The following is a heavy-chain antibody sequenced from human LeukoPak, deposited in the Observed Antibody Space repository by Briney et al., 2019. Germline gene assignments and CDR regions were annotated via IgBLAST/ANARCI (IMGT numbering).Heavy chain of an antibody. J-gene: IGHJ4*02. D-gene: IGHD5-18*01. CDR3: ARTLSGWIPFDY. Sequence: SETLSLTCAVYGGSFSGYYWSWIRQPPGKGLGWIGEINHSGSTNYNPSLKSRVTISVDTSKNQFSLKLSSVTAADTAVYYCARTLSGWIPFDYWGQGTLVTVSS. V-gene: IGHV4-34*01. CDR1: GGSFSGYY. CDR2: INHSGST.